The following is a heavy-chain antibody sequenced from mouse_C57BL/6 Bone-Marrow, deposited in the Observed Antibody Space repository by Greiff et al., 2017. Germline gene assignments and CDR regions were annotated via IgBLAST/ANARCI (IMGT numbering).Heavy chain of an antibody. J-gene: IGHJ4*01. CDR3: ERRGPVCAMDY. Sequence: QVQLQQPGAELVMPGASVKLSCKASGYTFTSYWMHWVKQRPGQGLEWIGEIDPSDSYTNYNQKFTGKSTLTVDTSSSTAYMQLSSLTSEDSAVYDCERRGPVCAMDYWGQGTSVTVSS. V-gene: IGHV1-69*01. CDR2: IDPSDSYT. CDR1: GYTFTSYW.